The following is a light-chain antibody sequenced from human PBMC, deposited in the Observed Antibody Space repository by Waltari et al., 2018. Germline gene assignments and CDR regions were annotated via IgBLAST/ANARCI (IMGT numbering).Light chain of an antibody. CDR2: DVS. Sequence: QSALTQPASVSGSPGQSITISCTGSTSHVGAYNYVPWYQQHPGKAPRLIIFDVSNRPSGVSNRFSGSKSGNTASLTISGLQAEDEADYYCASYVSSSTLELFGGGTSLTVL. CDR3: ASYVSSSTLEL. CDR1: TSHVGAYNY. J-gene: IGLJ3*02. V-gene: IGLV2-14*03.